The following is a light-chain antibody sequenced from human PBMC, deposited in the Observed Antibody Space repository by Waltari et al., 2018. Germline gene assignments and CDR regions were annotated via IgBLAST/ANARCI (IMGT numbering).Light chain of an antibody. CDR2: RNN. V-gene: IGLV1-47*01. CDR1: SSNIGSNY. CDR3: ATWDDRLSDYV. J-gene: IGLJ1*01. Sequence: QSVLTQPPSASGTPGQRVIISCSGSSSNIGSNYVYWYQQLLGTAPKLLIYRNNPRPSGVPARFSGSKSGTSSSLAISGLRSEDEADYYCATWDDRLSDYVFGTGTKVTAL.